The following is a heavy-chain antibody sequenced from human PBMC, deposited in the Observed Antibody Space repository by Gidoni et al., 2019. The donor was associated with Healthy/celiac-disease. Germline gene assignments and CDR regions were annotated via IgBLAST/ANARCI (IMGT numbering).Heavy chain of an antibody. Sequence: EVQLVEYGGGLVQPGGSLRPSCAASGFTCSSSSMNWVRQAPGKGLEWISSMSSSSSYVYYADSVKGRFTISRDNAKSSLNMQMNSLRAKDTAVYYCARSGSGWYGYYWGQGNLVTVSS. J-gene: IGHJ4*02. V-gene: IGHV3-21*01. D-gene: IGHD6-19*01. CDR1: GFTCSSSS. CDR2: MSSSSSYV. CDR3: ARSGSGWYGYY.